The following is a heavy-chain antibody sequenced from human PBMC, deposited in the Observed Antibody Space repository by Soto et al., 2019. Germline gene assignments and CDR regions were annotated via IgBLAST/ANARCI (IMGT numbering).Heavy chain of an antibody. CDR1: GGSISSYY. Sequence: LSETLSLTCTVSGGSISSYYWSWIRQPPGKGLEWIGYIYYSGSTNYNPSLKSRVTISVDTSKNQFSLKLSSVTAADTAVYYCARFVEGDYFAFDIWGQGTMVTVSS. V-gene: IGHV4-59*01. CDR3: ARFVEGDYFAFDI. CDR2: IYYSGST. D-gene: IGHD4-17*01. J-gene: IGHJ3*02.